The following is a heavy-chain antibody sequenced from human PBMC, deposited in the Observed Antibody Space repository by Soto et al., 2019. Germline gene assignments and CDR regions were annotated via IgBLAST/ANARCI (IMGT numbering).Heavy chain of an antibody. CDR3: ARDRGYCSGGSCYSRYYYYGMDV. Sequence: QVPLVQSGAEVKKPGASVKVSCKASGYTFTGYYMHWVRQAPGQGLEWMGWINPNSGGTNYAQKFQGWVTMTRDTSISTAYMELSRLRSDDTAVYYCARDRGYCSGGSCYSRYYYYGMDVWGQGTTVTVSS. V-gene: IGHV1-2*04. CDR1: GYTFTGYY. CDR2: INPNSGGT. J-gene: IGHJ6*02. D-gene: IGHD2-15*01.